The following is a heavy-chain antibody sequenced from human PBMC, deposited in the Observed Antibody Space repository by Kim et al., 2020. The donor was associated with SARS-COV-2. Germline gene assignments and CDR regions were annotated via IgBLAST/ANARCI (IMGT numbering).Heavy chain of an antibody. V-gene: IGHV3-23*01. CDR3: AKELGLWKNFDY. Sequence: TDSQDSVTARLTISRDNAENTLYLQMNNLRADDTAVYYCAKELGLWKNFDYWGQGTLVTVSS. CDR2: T. D-gene: IGHD1-7*01. J-gene: IGHJ4*02.